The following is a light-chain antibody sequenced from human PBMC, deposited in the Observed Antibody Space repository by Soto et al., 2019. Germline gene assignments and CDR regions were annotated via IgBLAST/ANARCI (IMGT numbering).Light chain of an antibody. CDR1: QDINNY. Sequence: DIQMTQSPSSLSASVGDRVTITCQATQDINNYLNWYQQKPGKAPKLLIYDASNLEAGVPSRFSGSGSGTDFTFTISSLQPEDFAPYYCQRYDGLPPFTFSPGTKVDI. V-gene: IGKV1-33*01. CDR3: QRYDGLPPFT. J-gene: IGKJ3*01. CDR2: DAS.